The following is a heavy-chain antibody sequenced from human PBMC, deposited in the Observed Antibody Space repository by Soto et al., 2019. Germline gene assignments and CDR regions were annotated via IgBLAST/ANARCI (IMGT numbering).Heavy chain of an antibody. CDR3: ARDSGSALSAPGAVFDY. Sequence: ASVKVSCKASGYIFISYGIIWVRQAPGQGLEWMGWISGYNGNTNYAQKVQGRVTMTTDTSTSTAYMELRSLRYDDTAVYYCARDSGSALSAPGAVFDYWGQGALVTVSS. CDR2: ISGYNGNT. D-gene: IGHD3-10*01. V-gene: IGHV1-18*01. CDR1: GYIFISYG. J-gene: IGHJ4*02.